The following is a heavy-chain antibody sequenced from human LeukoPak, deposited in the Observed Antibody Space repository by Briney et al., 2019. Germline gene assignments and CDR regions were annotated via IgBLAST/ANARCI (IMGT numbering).Heavy chain of an antibody. Sequence: SETLSLTCIVSVVSISSGDYYWGWIRQPPGKGLEWIGSIYYSGRTYYNTPLKSRVTISEDTSMNQFSLKLSFVTAADSAVYYCARHRTAINRYGPYDAFDIWGRGTMVTVSS. CDR1: VVSISSGDYY. CDR3: ARHRTAINRYGPYDAFDI. V-gene: IGHV4-39*01. D-gene: IGHD5-18*01. J-gene: IGHJ3*02. CDR2: IYYSGRT.